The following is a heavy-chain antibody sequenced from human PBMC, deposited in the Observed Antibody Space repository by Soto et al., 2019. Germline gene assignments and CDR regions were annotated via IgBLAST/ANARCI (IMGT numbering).Heavy chain of an antibody. CDR2: IIPIFGTA. Sequence: VASVKVSCKASGGTFSSYAISWVRQAPGQGLEWMGGIIPIFGTANYAQKFQGRVTITADKSTSTAYMELSSLRSEDTAVYYCARDPHHNNWFDPWGQGTLVTVS. CDR3: ARDPHHNNWFDP. J-gene: IGHJ5*02. D-gene: IGHD2-21*01. CDR1: GGTFSSYA. V-gene: IGHV1-69*06.